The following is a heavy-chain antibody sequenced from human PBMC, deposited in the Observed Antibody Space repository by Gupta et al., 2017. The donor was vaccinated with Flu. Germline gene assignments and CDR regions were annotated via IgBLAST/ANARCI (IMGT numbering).Heavy chain of an antibody. CDR1: GFTLSSHD. J-gene: IGHJ4*02. CDR2: ISPSATI. Sequence: EVQLVESGGGSVQPGGSLRLSCVAPGFTLSSHDMSWVRQAPGRRLEWVSFISPSATIYYGDPVRGRFTISRDNAKNSLYLQMSGLRDEDTAVYYCARGHWDNWGQGTLVTVSS. CDR3: ARGHWDN. V-gene: IGHV3-48*03.